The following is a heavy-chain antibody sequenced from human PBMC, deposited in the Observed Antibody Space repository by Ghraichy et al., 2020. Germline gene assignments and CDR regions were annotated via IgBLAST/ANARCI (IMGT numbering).Heavy chain of an antibody. CDR1: GFLFSAHD. CDR3: AKANLATTTTAWTEGMDV. CDR2: ISGSGNTV. D-gene: IGHD1-26*01. Sequence: GGSLRLSCAVSGFLFSAHDMSWVRQAPGKGLEWVSTISGSGNTVYSAASVRGRFTVSRDISENTLFLQLNSLRLDDPAVYYCAKANLATTTTAWTEGMDVWGQGTAVIVSS. V-gene: IGHV3-23*01. J-gene: IGHJ6*02.